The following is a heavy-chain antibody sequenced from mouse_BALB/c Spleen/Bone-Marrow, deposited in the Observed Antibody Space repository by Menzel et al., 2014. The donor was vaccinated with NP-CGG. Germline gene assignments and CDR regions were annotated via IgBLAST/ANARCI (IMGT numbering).Heavy chain of an antibody. CDR3: ARYGSSPYYALDY. V-gene: IGHV1S29*02. CDR1: GYTFTDYN. J-gene: IGHJ4*01. D-gene: IGHD1-1*01. CDR2: IYPYNGGT. Sequence: VQLQQSGPELVKPGASVKISCKASGYTFTDYNMHWVKQSNGKSLEWIGYIYPYNGGTGYNQKFKSKATLTVDISYSSAYMELRSLTSDDAAVYFCARYGSSPYYALDYWGQGTSVTVSS.